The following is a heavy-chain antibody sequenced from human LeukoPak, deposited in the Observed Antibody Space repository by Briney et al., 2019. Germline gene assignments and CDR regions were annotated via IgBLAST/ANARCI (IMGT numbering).Heavy chain of an antibody. CDR2: IYYSGST. CDR3: ARLAGGDGMDV. D-gene: IGHD3-10*01. V-gene: IGHV4-59*08. CDR1: RGSISSYY. Sequence: SETLSLTCTLSRGSISSYYWSWIRQPPGKELEGIGYIYYSGSTNYNPSLKRRVAISVDTSKNQFSLKLSSVTAADTAVYDCARLAGGDGMDVWGQGTTVTVSS. J-gene: IGHJ6*02.